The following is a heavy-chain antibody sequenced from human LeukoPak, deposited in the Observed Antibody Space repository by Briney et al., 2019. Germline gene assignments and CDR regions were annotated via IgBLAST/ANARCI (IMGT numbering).Heavy chain of an antibody. CDR2: MNPNSGDT. Sequence: ASVKVSFKASGFTFTGYYTHWMRQAPGQGLEWMGWMNPNSGDTLYAPKFQGRVTMTRDTSLSTAYMGLHRLTSDDSAIYYCARWDSDYYYYYSLDVWGQGTAVTVSS. V-gene: IGHV1-2*02. D-gene: IGHD1-26*01. CDR3: ARWDSDYYYYYSLDV. J-gene: IGHJ6*02. CDR1: GFTFTGYY.